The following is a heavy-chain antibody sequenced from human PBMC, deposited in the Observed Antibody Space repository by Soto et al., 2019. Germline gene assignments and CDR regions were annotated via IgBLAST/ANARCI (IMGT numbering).Heavy chain of an antibody. CDR3: MKAHESGDFLGMSV. V-gene: IGHV4-61*01. D-gene: IGHD3-10*01. Sequence: SETLSLTCTVSGGSVSTGMKYWGWVQQPPGKALEFIGYMYKTGETLLNSSLKSRVTLSMETSKNQFSLTLSSVTAADTAVYFCMKAHESGDFLGMSVWGPGTTVTVSS. J-gene: IGHJ6*02. CDR1: GGSVSTGMKY. CDR2: MYKTGET.